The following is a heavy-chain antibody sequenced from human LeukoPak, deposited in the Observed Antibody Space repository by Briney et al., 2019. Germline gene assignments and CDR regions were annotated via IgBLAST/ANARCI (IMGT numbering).Heavy chain of an antibody. CDR2: FDPEDGET. J-gene: IGHJ6*03. V-gene: IGHV1-24*01. Sequence: GASVKVSCKVSGYTLTELSMHWVRQAPGKGLEWMGGFDPEDGETIYAQKFQGRVTMTRDTSISTAYMELSRLRSDDTALYYCARAPPTTRTLLYYMDVWGKGTTVTVSS. D-gene: IGHD3-16*01. CDR3: ARAPPTTRTLLYYMDV. CDR1: GYTLTELS.